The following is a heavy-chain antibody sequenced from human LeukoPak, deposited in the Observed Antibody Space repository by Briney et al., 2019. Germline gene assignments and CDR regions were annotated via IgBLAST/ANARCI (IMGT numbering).Heavy chain of an antibody. CDR3: ARDRADIVATISDY. Sequence: ASVKVSCKASGYTFTGYYMHWVRQAPGQGLEWMGWINPNGGGTNYAQKFQGRVTMTRDTSISTAYMELSRLRSDDTAVYYCARDRADIVATISDYWGQGTLVTVSS. J-gene: IGHJ4*02. CDR1: GYTFTGYY. V-gene: IGHV1-2*02. D-gene: IGHD5-12*01. CDR2: INPNGGGT.